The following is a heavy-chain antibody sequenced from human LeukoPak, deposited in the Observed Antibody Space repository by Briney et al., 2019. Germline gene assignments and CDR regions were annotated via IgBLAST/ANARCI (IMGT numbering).Heavy chain of an antibody. D-gene: IGHD3-3*01. CDR1: GYSISSGYY. CDR3: ARHNYDFWSGYLYYYYYMDV. Sequence: PSETLSLTCSVSGYSISSGYYWGWIRQPPGKGLEWIGSIYQSGTTSYNPSLKSRVTISVDTSKNQFSLKLSSVTAADTAVYYCARHNYDFWSGYLYYYYYMDVWGKGTTVTVSS. J-gene: IGHJ6*03. CDR2: IYQSGTT. V-gene: IGHV4-38-2*02.